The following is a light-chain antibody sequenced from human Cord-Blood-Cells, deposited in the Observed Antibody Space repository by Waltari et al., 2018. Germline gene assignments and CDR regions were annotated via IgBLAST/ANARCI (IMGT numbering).Light chain of an antibody. CDR2: KAS. Sequence: DIQMTQSPSTLSAAVGDRVTITYRARQSISSGLAWYQQKPGKAPKPLIYKASSLERGVPSRFSGSGSGTEFTLTISSLQPDDFATYYCQQYNSYSPYTFGQGPKLEIK. CDR1: QSISSG. V-gene: IGKV1-5*03. J-gene: IGKJ2*01. CDR3: QQYNSYSPYT.